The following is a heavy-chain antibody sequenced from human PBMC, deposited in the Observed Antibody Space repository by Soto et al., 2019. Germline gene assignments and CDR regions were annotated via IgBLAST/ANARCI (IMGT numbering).Heavy chain of an antibody. CDR2: IYYSGST. V-gene: IGHV4-31*03. Sequence: SDTLSLTCTFSGGSISSGGYYWSWIRQHPGKGLEWIGYIYYSGSTYYNPSLKSRVTISVDTSKNQFSLKLSSVTAADTAVYYCAGGTYDFWSGYYHDAFDIWGQGTMVTVS. CDR1: GGSISSGGYY. D-gene: IGHD3-3*01. CDR3: AGGTYDFWSGYYHDAFDI. J-gene: IGHJ3*02.